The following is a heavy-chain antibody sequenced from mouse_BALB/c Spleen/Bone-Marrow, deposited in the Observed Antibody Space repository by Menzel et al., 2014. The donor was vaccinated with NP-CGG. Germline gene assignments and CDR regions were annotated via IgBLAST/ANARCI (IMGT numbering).Heavy chain of an antibody. Sequence: EVQLQQYGGGLVQPGGSRKLSCAASGFTFSSFGMHWVRQAPEKGLEWVAYISSGSSTIFYADTVKGRFTVSRDNPKNALFLQMTSLRSEDTAMYYCTRGGNWGDFDYWGQGTTLTVSS. CDR1: GFTFSSFG. CDR3: TRGGNWGDFDY. V-gene: IGHV5-17*02. D-gene: IGHD4-1*01. J-gene: IGHJ2*01. CDR2: ISSGSSTI.